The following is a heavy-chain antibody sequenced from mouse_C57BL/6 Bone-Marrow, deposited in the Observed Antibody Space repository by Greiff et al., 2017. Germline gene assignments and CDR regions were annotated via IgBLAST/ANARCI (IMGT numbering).Heavy chain of an antibody. J-gene: IGHJ1*03. CDR1: GYTFTDYE. CDR3: TRRGSSYNWYFDV. CDR2: IDPETGGT. D-gene: IGHD1-1*01. V-gene: IGHV1-15*01. Sequence: QVQLQQSGAELVRPGASVTLSCKASGYTFTDYEMHWVKQTPVHGLEWIGAIDPETGGTAYNQKFKGKAILTADKSSSTAYMELCSLTSEDSAVYYCTRRGSSYNWYFDVWGTGTTVTVSS.